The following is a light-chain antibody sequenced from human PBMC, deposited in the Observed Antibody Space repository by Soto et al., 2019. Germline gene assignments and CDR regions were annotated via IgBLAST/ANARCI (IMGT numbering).Light chain of an antibody. Sequence: DIQMTQSPSALSASVGDRVTITCRASQTTGDWLALYQQKPGKAPHLLIYDVSSLESGVPSRFSGRGSGTEFTLTIDGLQPDDFATYYCQQHNSSPWTFGQGTKVDIK. CDR2: DVS. V-gene: IGKV1-5*01. CDR3: QQHNSSPWT. J-gene: IGKJ1*01. CDR1: QTTGDW.